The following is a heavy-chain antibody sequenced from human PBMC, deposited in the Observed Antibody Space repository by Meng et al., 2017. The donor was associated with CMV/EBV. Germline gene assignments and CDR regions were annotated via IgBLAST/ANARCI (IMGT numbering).Heavy chain of an antibody. CDR1: GFTFSSYS. J-gene: IGHJ3*02. Sequence: SLKISCAASGFTFSSYSMNWVRQAPGKGLEWVSSISSSSSYIYYADSVKGRFTISRDNAKNSLYLQMNSLRAEDTAVHYCARVGRTSQTMIVVVPKGSGAFDIWGQGTMVTVSS. CDR2: ISSSSSYI. CDR3: ARVGRTSQTMIVVVPKGSGAFDI. V-gene: IGHV3-21*01. D-gene: IGHD3-22*01.